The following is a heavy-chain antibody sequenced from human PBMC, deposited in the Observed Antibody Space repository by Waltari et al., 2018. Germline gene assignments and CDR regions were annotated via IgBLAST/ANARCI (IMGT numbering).Heavy chain of an antibody. CDR2: IYSGGSST. CDR1: GFTFSSYA. D-gene: IGHD3-3*02. J-gene: IGHJ4*02. CDR3: ATLAGEFDY. V-gene: IGHV3-23*03. Sequence: EVQLLESRGGLVQPGGSLRLSCAASGFTFSSYAMSWVRQAPGKGLEWVSVIYSGGSSTYYADSVKGRFTISRDNSKNTLYLQMNSLRAEDTAVCYCATLAGEFDYWGQGTLVTVSS.